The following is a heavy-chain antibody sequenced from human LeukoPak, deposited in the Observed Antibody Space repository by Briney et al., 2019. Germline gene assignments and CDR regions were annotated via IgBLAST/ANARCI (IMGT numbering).Heavy chain of an antibody. Sequence: GGSLRLSCAASGFTFSSYWMHWVRQAPGKGLVWVSRINSDGSSTSYADSVKGRFTISRDNSKNTLSLQMNSLGAEDTAVYYCTKEGGPMAVTTERYSFDQWGQGTLVTVSS. CDR1: GFTFSSYW. CDR3: TKEGGPMAVTTERYSFDQ. CDR2: INSDGSST. V-gene: IGHV3-74*01. J-gene: IGHJ4*02. D-gene: IGHD4-17*01.